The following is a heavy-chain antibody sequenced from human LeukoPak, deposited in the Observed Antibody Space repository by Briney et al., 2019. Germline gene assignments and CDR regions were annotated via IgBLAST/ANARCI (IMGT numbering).Heavy chain of an antibody. V-gene: IGHV3-23*01. CDR2: ISGSGGST. J-gene: IGHJ5*02. CDR1: GFTFSSYA. D-gene: IGHD4-17*01. Sequence: ESGGSLRLSCAASGFTFSSYAMSWVRQAPGKGLEWVSAISGSGGSTYYADSVKGRFTISRDNSKNTPYLQMNSLRAEDAAVYYCARENHSIYGDYLVNWFDPWGQGALVTVSS. CDR3: ARENHSIYGDYLVNWFDP.